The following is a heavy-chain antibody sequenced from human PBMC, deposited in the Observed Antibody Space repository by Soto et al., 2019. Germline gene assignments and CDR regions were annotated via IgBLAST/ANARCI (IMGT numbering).Heavy chain of an antibody. CDR2: IYYSGST. CDR3: ARGRALDCSSTSCYKGGNWFDP. V-gene: IGHV4-59*01. J-gene: IGHJ5*02. Sequence: SETLSLTCTVSGGSISSYYWSWIRQPPGKGLEWIGYIYYSGSTNYNPSLKSRVTISVDTSKNQFSLKLSSVTAADTAVYYCARGRALDCSSTSCYKGGNWFDPWGQGTLVTVS. CDR1: GGSISSYY. D-gene: IGHD2-2*02.